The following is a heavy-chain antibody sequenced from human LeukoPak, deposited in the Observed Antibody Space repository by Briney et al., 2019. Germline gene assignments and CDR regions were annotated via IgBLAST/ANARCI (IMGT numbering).Heavy chain of an antibody. Sequence: SETLSLTCTVSGGSISSYYWSWIRQPPGKGLEWIGYISYSGSTNYNLSLKSRVTISVDTSKNQLSLNLSSVTAADTAVYYCASISLGTGYYNVYYFDHWGQGTLVTVSS. CDR3: ASISLGTGYYNVYYFDH. J-gene: IGHJ4*02. V-gene: IGHV4-59*01. CDR2: ISYSGST. CDR1: GGSISSYY. D-gene: IGHD3-9*01.